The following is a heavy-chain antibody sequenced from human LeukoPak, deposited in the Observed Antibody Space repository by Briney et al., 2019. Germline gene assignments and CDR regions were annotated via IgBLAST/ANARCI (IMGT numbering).Heavy chain of an antibody. J-gene: IGHJ5*02. Sequence: PSETLSLTCTVSGGSISSYYWSWIRQSPGKGLEWIAYIYSSGDTNYNPSLRSRASISLDTSKNLCSLRLSSVTAADTAVYYFARHVIYSGGYSYWFDPWGLGTLVTVSS. CDR1: GGSISSYY. CDR2: IYSSGDT. CDR3: ARHVIYSGGYSYWFDP. V-gene: IGHV4-59*08. D-gene: IGHD1-26*01.